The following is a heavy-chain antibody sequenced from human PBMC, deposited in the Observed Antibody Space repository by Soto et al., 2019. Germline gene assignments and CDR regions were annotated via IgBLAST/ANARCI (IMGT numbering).Heavy chain of an antibody. V-gene: IGHV3-23*01. CDR3: AKATATGGGAFDI. Sequence: GGSLRLSCVASEFSISPYWMSWVRQAPGKGLEWVSTILVDGRTFYVDSVKGRFTISRDSSQNTVYLQMNSLTAGDTALYYCAKATATGGGAFDICGQGTMVT. CDR1: EFSISPYW. J-gene: IGHJ3*02. D-gene: IGHD2-8*02. CDR2: ILVDGRT.